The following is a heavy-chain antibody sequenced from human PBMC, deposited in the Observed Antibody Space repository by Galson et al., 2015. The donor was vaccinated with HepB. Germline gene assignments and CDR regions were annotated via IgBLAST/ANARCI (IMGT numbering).Heavy chain of an antibody. V-gene: IGHV3-23*01. D-gene: IGHD3-3*01. J-gene: IGHJ6*03. CDR1: GFTFSSYA. CDR3: AKDYDFWSGYPGYMDV. CDR2: ISGSGGST. Sequence: SLRLSCAASGFTFSSYAMSWVRQAPGKGLEWVSAISGSGGSTYYADSVKGRFTISRDNSKNTLYLQMNSLRAEDTAVYYCAKDYDFWSGYPGYMDVWGKGTTVTVSS.